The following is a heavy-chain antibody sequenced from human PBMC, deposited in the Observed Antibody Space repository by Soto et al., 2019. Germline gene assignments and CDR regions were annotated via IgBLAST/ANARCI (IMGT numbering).Heavy chain of an antibody. V-gene: IGHV3-49*05. CDR3: TRDGLVKWTAAFSDY. CDR2: IRSKAYGGTT. J-gene: IGHJ4*02. Sequence: EVQLVESGGGLVKPGRSLRLSCTASGFTFGDYAMSWFRQAPGKGLEWVGFIRSKAYGGTTEYAASVKGRFTISRDDSKSIAYLQMNSLKTEDTAVYYCTRDGLVKWTAAFSDYWGQGTLVTVSS. D-gene: IGHD6-13*01. CDR1: GFTFGDYA.